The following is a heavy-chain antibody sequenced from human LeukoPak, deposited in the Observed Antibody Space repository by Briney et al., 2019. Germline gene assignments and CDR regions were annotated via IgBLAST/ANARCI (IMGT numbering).Heavy chain of an antibody. CDR3: VRRKDGTSGKYYDY. Sequence: GGSLRLSCAASGFTFSSYWMHWVRQASGKGLVWVSRVNSDGSITNYADSVKGRFTISRDNAKNTLYLQMNSLRAEDTAVYYCVRRKDGTSGKYYDYWGQGTLVTVSS. V-gene: IGHV3-74*01. J-gene: IGHJ4*02. D-gene: IGHD1-26*01. CDR1: GFTFSSYW. CDR2: VNSDGSIT.